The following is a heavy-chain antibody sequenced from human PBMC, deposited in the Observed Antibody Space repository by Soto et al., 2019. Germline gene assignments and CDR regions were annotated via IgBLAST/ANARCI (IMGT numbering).Heavy chain of an antibody. V-gene: IGHV4-34*01. J-gene: IGHJ6*03. CDR3: ARGMRYSGYDYWGRYYYYMDV. CDR2: INHSGST. Sequence: PSETLSLTCAVYGGSFSGYYWSWIRQPPGKGLEWIGEINHSGSTNYNPSLKSRVTISVDTSKNQFSLKLSSVTAADTAVYYCARGMRYSGYDYWGRYYYYMDVWGKGTTVTVSS. D-gene: IGHD5-12*01. CDR1: GGSFSGYY.